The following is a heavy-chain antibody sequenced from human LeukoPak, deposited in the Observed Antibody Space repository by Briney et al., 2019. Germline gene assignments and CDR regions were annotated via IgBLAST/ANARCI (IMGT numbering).Heavy chain of an antibody. CDR2: IYYSGST. V-gene: IGHV4-59*01. D-gene: IGHD7-27*01. CDR3: ARVELGIVDY. J-gene: IGHJ4*02. Sequence: LSETLSLTCTVSGGSISSYYWSWIRQPPGKGLEWIGYIYYSGSTNYNPSLKSRVTISVDTSKNQFSLKLSSVTAADTAVYYCARVELGIVDYWGQGTLVTVSS. CDR1: GGSISSYY.